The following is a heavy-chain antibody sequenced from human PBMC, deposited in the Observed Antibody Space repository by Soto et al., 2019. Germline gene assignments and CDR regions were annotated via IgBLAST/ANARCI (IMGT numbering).Heavy chain of an antibody. Sequence: SETLSLTCTVSGGSVSGYYWSWIRQPPGKGLEWIAYIHYTGSSNSNPSLESRVTMSVDTSKNQFSLKLSSVTAADTAVYYCARHSNEYRKSLDYWGKGTLVTVSS. V-gene: IGHV4-59*08. D-gene: IGHD1-1*01. J-gene: IGHJ4*02. CDR2: IHYTGSS. CDR1: GGSVSGYY. CDR3: ARHSNEYRKSLDY.